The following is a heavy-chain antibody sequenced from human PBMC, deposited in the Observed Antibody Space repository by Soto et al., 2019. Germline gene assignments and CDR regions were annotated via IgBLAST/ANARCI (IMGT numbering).Heavy chain of an antibody. CDR1: GGTFSSYA. Sequence: QVQLVQSGAEVKKPGSSVKVSCKASGGTFSSYALSWVRQAPGQGLEWMGGIIPICGTANYAQKFQGRVTITAYESTSKAYMERSTLLSEYPAVYYGARAIVGASLVGGRHAGMAVWGQGTTLTFYS. CDR2: IIPICGTA. D-gene: IGHD1-26*01. V-gene: IGHV1-69*01. CDR3: ARAIVGASLVGGRHAGMAV. J-gene: IGHJ6*02.